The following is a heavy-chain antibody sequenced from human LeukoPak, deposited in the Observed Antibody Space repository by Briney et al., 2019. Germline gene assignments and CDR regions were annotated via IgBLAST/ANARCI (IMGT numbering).Heavy chain of an antibody. CDR2: IYTSGST. CDR3: ARGFGYSYDLDY. J-gene: IGHJ4*02. CDR1: GGSISIGSYY. V-gene: IGHV4-61*02. Sequence: PSETLSLTCTVSGGSISIGSYYWSWIRQPAGKGREWIGRIYTSGSTNYNPSLKSRVTISVDTSKNQSSLKLSSVTAADTAVYYCARGFGYSYDLDYWGQGTLVTVSS. D-gene: IGHD5-18*01.